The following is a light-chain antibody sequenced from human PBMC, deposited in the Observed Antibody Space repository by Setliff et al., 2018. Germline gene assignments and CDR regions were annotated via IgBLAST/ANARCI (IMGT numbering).Light chain of an antibody. V-gene: IGLV1-44*01. CDR1: SSNIGTNT. Sequence: QSVLTQPPSASGTPGQRVTISCSGSSSNIGTNTVNWYQQVPGTAPKLLIYSNNQRPSGVPDRCSGSESGTSASLAISGLQSDDEADYYCAAWDDSLNGHVFGTGTKGTVL. CDR2: SNN. J-gene: IGLJ1*01. CDR3: AAWDDSLNGHV.